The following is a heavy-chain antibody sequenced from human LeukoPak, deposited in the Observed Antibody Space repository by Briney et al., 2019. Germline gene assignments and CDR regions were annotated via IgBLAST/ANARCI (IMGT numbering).Heavy chain of an antibody. V-gene: IGHV1-18*01. Sequence: ASVKVSCKASGYTFTSYGISWVRQAPGQGLEWMGWISAYNGNTNYAQKFQGRVTMTEDTSTDTAYMELSSLRSEDTAVYYCATVDTAMVGDDYWGQGTLVTVSS. CDR2: ISAYNGNT. CDR3: ATVDTAMVGDDY. D-gene: IGHD5-18*01. CDR1: GYTFTSYG. J-gene: IGHJ4*02.